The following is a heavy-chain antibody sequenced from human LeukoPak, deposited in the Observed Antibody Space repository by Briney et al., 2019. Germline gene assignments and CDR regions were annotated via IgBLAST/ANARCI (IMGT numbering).Heavy chain of an antibody. CDR2: INHSGST. CDR1: GGSFSGYY. V-gene: IGHV4-34*01. D-gene: IGHD3-9*01. J-gene: IGHJ4*02. CDR3: ARGTPDLLRYFDWLLIYFDY. Sequence: PSETLSLTCAVYGGSFSGYYWCWIRQPPGKGLEWIGEINHSGSTNYNPSLKSRVTISVDTSKNQFSLKLSSVTAADTAVYYCARGTPDLLRYFDWLLIYFDYWGQGTLVTVSS.